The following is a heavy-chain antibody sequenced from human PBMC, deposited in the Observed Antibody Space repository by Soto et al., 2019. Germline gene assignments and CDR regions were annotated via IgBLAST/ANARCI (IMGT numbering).Heavy chain of an antibody. CDR1: GFTFSSYA. CDR3: ARGAQQLVLTDAFDI. V-gene: IGHV3-64*01. J-gene: IGHJ3*02. CDR2: ISSNGGST. Sequence: SCAASGFTFSSYAMHWVRQAPGKGLEYVSAISSNGGSTYYANSVKGRFTISRDNSKNTLYLQMGSLRAEDMAVYYCARGAQQLVLTDAFDIWGQGTMVTVSS. D-gene: IGHD6-13*01.